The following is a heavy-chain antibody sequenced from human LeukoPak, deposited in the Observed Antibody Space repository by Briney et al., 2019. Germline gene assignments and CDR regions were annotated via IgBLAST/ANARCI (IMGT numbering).Heavy chain of an antibody. CDR3: ARDNRGDDFWSGYRYWYFDL. CDR1: GFTFSSYW. D-gene: IGHD3-3*01. CDR2: IKQDGSEK. V-gene: IGHV3-7*01. Sequence: GGSLRLSCAASGFTFSSYWMSWVRQALGKGLEWVANIKQDGSEKYYVDSVKGRFTISRDNAKNSLYLQMNSLRAEDTAVYYCARDNRGDDFWSGYRYWYFDLWGRGTLVTVSS. J-gene: IGHJ2*01.